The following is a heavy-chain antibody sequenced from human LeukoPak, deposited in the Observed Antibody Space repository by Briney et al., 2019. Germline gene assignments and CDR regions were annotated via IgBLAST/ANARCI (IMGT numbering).Heavy chain of an antibody. D-gene: IGHD3-10*01. CDR1: GFASSTDW. CDR2: IKQDGSEK. J-gene: IGHJ4*02. Sequence: GGSLRLSCAASGFASSTDWMTGVRQAPGKGLEWVANIKQDGSEKYYVDSVKGRFTISRDNAKNSVYLQMKNLRAEDTAVYYCARENRWGGEDFGFWGQGTLVTVSS. V-gene: IGHV3-7*04. CDR3: ARENRWGGEDFGF.